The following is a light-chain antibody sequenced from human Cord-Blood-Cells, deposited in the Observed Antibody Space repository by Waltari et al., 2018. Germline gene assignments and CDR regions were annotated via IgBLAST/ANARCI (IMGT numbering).Light chain of an antibody. CDR3: CSYAGSSTGV. V-gene: IGLV2-23*01. J-gene: IGLJ3*02. Sequence: QSALTQPASVSGSPGQSVTISCTGTSSDVGGYNLVSWYQQHPGKAPKLMIYDGSKRPSGVPDRFSGSKSGNTASLTISGLQAEDEADYYCCSYAGSSTGVFGGGTKLTVL. CDR2: DGS. CDR1: SSDVGGYNL.